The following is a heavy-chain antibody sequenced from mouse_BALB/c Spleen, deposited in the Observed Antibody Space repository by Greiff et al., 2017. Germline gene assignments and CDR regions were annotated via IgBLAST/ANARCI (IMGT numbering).Heavy chain of an antibody. CDR1: GFTFSSYA. Sequence: EVKLEESGGGLVKPGGSLKLSCAASGFTFSSYAMSWVRQSPEKRLEWVAEISSGGSYTYYPDTVTGRFTISRDNAKNTLYLEMSSLRSEDTAMYYCARDRGLRRAMDYWGQGTSVTVSS. CDR2: ISSGGSYT. D-gene: IGHD2-4*01. V-gene: IGHV5-9-4*01. J-gene: IGHJ4*01. CDR3: ARDRGLRRAMDY.